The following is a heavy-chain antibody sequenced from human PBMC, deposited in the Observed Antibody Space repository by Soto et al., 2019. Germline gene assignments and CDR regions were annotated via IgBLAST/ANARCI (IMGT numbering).Heavy chain of an antibody. Sequence: SETLSLTCTVSGGSMSDSNWWHWVRQSPGKGLEWIGQIYHNDQTIYNPSLKSRVTLLVDKSKNQFSLDLVSVTAADTAVYYCARESRGYLYYFETWGQGALVTVSS. CDR2: IYHNDQT. D-gene: IGHD3-22*01. CDR1: GGSMSDSNW. CDR3: ARESRGYLYYFET. J-gene: IGHJ4*02. V-gene: IGHV4-4*02.